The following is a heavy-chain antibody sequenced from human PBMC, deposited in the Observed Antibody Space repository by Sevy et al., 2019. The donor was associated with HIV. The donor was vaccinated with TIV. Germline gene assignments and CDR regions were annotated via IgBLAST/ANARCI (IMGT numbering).Heavy chain of an antibody. V-gene: IGHV3-30*18. CDR3: AKDHRYCSGGACHSEGFFDS. CDR2: ISFDGDNE. CDR1: GFTFNNYG. J-gene: IGHJ4*02. Sequence: GGSLRLSCEASGFTFNNYGIHWVRQAPGTGQEWVALISFDGDNEYYTDSVKGRFIISRESSRNTVYLHMNSLRPEDTAVYYCAKDHRYCSGGACHSEGFFDSWGQGILVTVSS. D-gene: IGHD2-15*01.